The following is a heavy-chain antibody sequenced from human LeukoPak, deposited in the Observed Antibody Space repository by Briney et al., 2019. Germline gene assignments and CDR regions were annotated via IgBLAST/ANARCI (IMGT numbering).Heavy chain of an antibody. Sequence: PGGSLRLSCAASGFTFSSYAMHWVRQAPGKGLEWVAVISYDGSNKYYADSVKGRFTISRDNSKNTLYLQMNSLRAEDTAVYYCAREVYFDWLLSGYVGHYFDYWGQGTLVTVSS. J-gene: IGHJ4*02. CDR3: AREVYFDWLLSGYVGHYFDY. CDR1: GFTFSSYA. D-gene: IGHD3-9*01. V-gene: IGHV3-30*04. CDR2: ISYDGSNK.